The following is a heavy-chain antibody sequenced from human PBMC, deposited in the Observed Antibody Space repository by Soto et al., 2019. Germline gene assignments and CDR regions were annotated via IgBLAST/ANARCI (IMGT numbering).Heavy chain of an antibody. V-gene: IGHV1-69*12. CDR2: IIPIFGTA. CDR3: ASVTAYCCGDCYSDY. J-gene: IGHJ4*02. CDR1: GGTFSSYA. D-gene: IGHD2-21*02. Sequence: QVQLVQSGAEVKKPGSSVKVSCKASGGTFSSYAISWVRQAPGQGLEWMGGIIPIFGTANYAQKFQGRVTITADERTSTADMELTSLRSEDTAVYYCASVTAYCCGDCYSDYWGQGTLVTVSS.